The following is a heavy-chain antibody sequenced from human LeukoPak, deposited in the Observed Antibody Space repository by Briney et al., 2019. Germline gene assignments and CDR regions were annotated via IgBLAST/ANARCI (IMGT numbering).Heavy chain of an antibody. V-gene: IGHV3-30*02. CDR3: AKPGGSGSYPKGGFDY. D-gene: IGHD3-10*01. CDR1: GFTFSSYG. Sequence: GGSLRLSCAASGFTFSSYGMHWVRQAPGKGLEWVAFIRYDGSNKYYADSVKGRFTISRDNSKNTLYLQMNSLRAEDTAVYYCAKPGGSGSYPKGGFDYWGQGTLVTVSP. J-gene: IGHJ4*02. CDR2: IRYDGSNK.